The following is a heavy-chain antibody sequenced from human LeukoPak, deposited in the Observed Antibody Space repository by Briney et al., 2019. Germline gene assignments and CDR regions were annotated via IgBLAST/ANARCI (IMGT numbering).Heavy chain of an antibody. CDR1: GGSISSGDYY. V-gene: IGHV4-39*07. D-gene: IGHD6-6*01. J-gene: IGHJ4*02. CDR2: INHSGST. CDR3: ARGLPLRRMLVPLYYFDY. Sequence: SETLSLTCTVSGGSISSGDYYWSWIRQPPGKGPEWIGEINHSGSTNYNPSLKSRVTISVDASKNQFSLKLSSVTAADTAVYYCARGLPLRRMLVPLYYFDYWGQGTLVTVSS.